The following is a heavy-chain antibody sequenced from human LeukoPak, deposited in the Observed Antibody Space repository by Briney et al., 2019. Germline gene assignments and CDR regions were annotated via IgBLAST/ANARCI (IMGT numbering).Heavy chain of an antibody. Sequence: NPSETLSLTCSVSGGPISSYCWSWIRQPPGKGLEWIGNIYYSGSTNYNPSLKSRVTISVDTSKNQFSLKLSSVTAADTAVYYCARSYDSSGYYFDYWGQGTLVTVSS. CDR2: IYYSGST. J-gene: IGHJ4*02. V-gene: IGHV4-59*01. D-gene: IGHD3-22*01. CDR3: ARSYDSSGYYFDY. CDR1: GGPISSYC.